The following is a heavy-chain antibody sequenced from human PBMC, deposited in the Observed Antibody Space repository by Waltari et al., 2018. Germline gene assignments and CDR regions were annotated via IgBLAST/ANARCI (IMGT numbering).Heavy chain of an antibody. Sequence: QVQLQQWGAGLLKPSETLSLPCAVYGGSFRGYYWSWIRHTPGKGLEWMGEINHSGITNYNPSLKSRVTISVDTSKNQFSLKLRSVTAADTAVYYCARERPRYTTVVTTTPRGGGGYFDYWGQGTLVTVSS. CDR2: INHSGIT. CDR3: ARERPRYTTVVTTTPRGGGGYFDY. D-gene: IGHD2-15*01. J-gene: IGHJ4*02. V-gene: IGHV4-34*01. CDR1: GGSFRGYY.